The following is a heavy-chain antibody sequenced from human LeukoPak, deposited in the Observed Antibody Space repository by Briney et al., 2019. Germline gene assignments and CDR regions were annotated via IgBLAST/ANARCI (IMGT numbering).Heavy chain of an antibody. J-gene: IGHJ4*02. CDR3: AKVYGSGWYDTYFDY. D-gene: IGHD6-19*01. Sequence: GGSLRLSCAASGFTFSSYAMSWVRQAPGKGLEWVSAISGSGGSTYYADSVKGRFTISRDNSKNTLFLQMNSLRAEDTAVYYCAKVYGSGWYDTYFDYWGQGTLVTVSS. CDR1: GFTFSSYA. V-gene: IGHV3-23*01. CDR2: ISGSGGST.